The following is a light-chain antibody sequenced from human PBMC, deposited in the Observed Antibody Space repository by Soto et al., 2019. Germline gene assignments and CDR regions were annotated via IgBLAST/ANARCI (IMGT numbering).Light chain of an antibody. CDR1: QSVSSSY. CDR3: QQYCSPLT. J-gene: IGKJ4*01. Sequence: EIVLTQSPGTLSLSPGERATLSCRASQSVSSSYLAWYQQKPGQTTRLLIYGASNRATGIPDRFSGSGSGNDFTLTISRAHPEDLAVYSCQQYCSPLTFGGGTKVEIK. V-gene: IGKV3-20*01. CDR2: GAS.